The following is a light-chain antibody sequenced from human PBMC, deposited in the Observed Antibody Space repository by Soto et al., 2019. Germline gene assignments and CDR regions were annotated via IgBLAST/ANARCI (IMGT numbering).Light chain of an antibody. CDR1: SSNIGNNY. V-gene: IGLV1-51*01. J-gene: IGLJ2*01. CDR2: DNN. Sequence: QSVLTQPPSVSAAPGQKVTISCSGSSSNIGNNYVSWYQHLPGTAPTLLISDNNKRPSGIPDRFSGSKSGTSATLGITGLQTGDEADYYCGTWDNSLSAVVFGGGTKLTVL. CDR3: GTWDNSLSAVV.